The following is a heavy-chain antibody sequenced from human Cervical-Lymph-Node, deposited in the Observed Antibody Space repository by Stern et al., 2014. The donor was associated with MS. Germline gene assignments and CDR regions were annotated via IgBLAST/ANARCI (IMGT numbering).Heavy chain of an antibody. D-gene: IGHD3/OR15-3a*01. CDR3: AHLIETMMIFGVVIKGAAWFDP. V-gene: IGHV2-5*02. Sequence: QITLKESGPTLVKPTQTLTLTCSFSGFSLNSSGVGVGWIRQPPGKTLEXLALISWDDDKTYSPSLQCRLTIPKDTTQNPAVLTMTNMDPVDTATYYCAHLIETMMIFGVVIKGAAWFDPWGQGTLVTVSS. CDR2: ISWDDDK. J-gene: IGHJ5*02. CDR1: GFSLNSSGVG.